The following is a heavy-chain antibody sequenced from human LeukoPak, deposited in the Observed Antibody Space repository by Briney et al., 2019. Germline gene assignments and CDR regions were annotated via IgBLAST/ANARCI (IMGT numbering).Heavy chain of an antibody. V-gene: IGHV4-34*01. CDR1: GGSFSGYY. Sequence: SETLSLTCAVYGGSFSGYYWSWIRQPPGKGLEWIGEINQSGSTNYNPSLKSRVTISVDTSKNQFSLKLSSVTAADTAVYYCARVPRPIAAAGNYNWFDPWGQGTLVTVSS. CDR2: INQSGST. D-gene: IGHD6-13*01. J-gene: IGHJ5*02. CDR3: ARVPRPIAAAGNYNWFDP.